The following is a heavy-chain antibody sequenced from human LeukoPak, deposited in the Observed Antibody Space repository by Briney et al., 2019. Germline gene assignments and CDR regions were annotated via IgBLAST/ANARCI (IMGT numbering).Heavy chain of an antibody. CDR2: INTDGSST. V-gene: IGHV3-74*01. CDR1: GFTFSSYW. CDR3: GRGYSGSYRVDY. D-gene: IGHD1-26*01. J-gene: IGHJ4*02. Sequence: GGSLRLSCAASGFTFSSYWMHWVRQAPGKGLVWVSRINTDGSSTTYADSVKGRFTISRDNAKNTLYLQMNSLRDEDTAVYYCGRGYSGSYRVDYWGQGTLVTVSS.